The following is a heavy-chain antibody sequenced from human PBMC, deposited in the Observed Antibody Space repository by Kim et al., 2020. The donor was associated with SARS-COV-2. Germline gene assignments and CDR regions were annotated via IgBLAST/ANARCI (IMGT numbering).Heavy chain of an antibody. CDR1: GFTFSSFA. Sequence: GGSLRLSCAASGFTFSSFAINWVRQAPGKGLEWVSAISGSGGTTYYADSVKGRFTISRDNSKNTLYLEMNSLRAEDTAVYYCARDISAEVSTYWGQGTLVTVSS. J-gene: IGHJ4*02. CDR3: ARDISAEVSTY. D-gene: IGHD3-9*01. CDR2: ISGSGGTT. V-gene: IGHV3-23*01.